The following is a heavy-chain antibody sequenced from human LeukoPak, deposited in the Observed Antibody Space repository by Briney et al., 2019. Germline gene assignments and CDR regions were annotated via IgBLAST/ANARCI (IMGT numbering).Heavy chain of an antibody. CDR1: GFTFSSYE. CDR2: IGGSGSPI. D-gene: IGHD1-26*01. CDR3: VRRITGSYLAGQFDY. Sequence: GGSLRLSCAASGFTFSSYEMNWVRQAPGKGLECVSYIGGSGSPIYYADSVKGRFTISRDNAKNSLLLQMNSLRAEDTAIYYCVRRITGSYLAGQFDYWGQGTLVTVSS. J-gene: IGHJ4*02. V-gene: IGHV3-48*03.